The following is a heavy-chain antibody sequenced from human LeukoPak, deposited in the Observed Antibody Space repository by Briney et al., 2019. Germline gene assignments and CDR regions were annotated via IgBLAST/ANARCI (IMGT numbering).Heavy chain of an antibody. D-gene: IGHD4-17*01. CDR3: STEPRSLLY. V-gene: IGHV3-30*04. Sequence: GGSLRLSCAASGFTFSGYAMHWVRQAPGKGLEWVAVISYDGSNKYYADSVKGRFTISRDNAKNSLYLQLNSLRPEDTALYYCSTEPRSLLYWGHGTLVTVSS. CDR2: ISYDGSNK. CDR1: GFTFSGYA. J-gene: IGHJ4*01.